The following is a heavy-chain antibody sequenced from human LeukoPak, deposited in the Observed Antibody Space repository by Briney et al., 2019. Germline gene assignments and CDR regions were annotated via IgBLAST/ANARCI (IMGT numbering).Heavy chain of an antibody. CDR1: GFTFRNYG. Sequence: PGGSLRLSCAASGFTFRNYGMHWVRQTPGKGLEWVAVIWYDGSNKYYGDSVKGRFTISRDNSKNTVHLQMNSLRAEDTAVYYCARDRGAAADYWGQGTLVIVPS. V-gene: IGHV3-33*01. CDR3: ARDRGAAADY. CDR2: IWYDGSNK. D-gene: IGHD6-13*01. J-gene: IGHJ4*02.